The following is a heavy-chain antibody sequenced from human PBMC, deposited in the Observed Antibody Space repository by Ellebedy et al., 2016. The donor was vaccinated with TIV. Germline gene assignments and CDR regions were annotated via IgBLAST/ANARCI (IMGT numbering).Heavy chain of an antibody. J-gene: IGHJ5*02. CDR2: IYYSGST. CDR1: GGSISSSSYF. CDR3: ARVIRARFDP. Sequence: SETLSLTCTVSGGSISSSSYFWGWIRQPPGKGLEWIGSIYYSGSTYYNPSLKSRVTISVDTSKNQFSLKLSSVTAADTAVYYCARVIRARFDPWGQGTLVTVSS. V-gene: IGHV4-39*07.